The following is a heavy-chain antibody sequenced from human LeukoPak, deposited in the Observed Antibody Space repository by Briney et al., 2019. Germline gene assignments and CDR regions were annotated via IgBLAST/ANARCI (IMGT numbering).Heavy chain of an antibody. Sequence: ASVKVSCKASGYTFTSYGISWVRQAPGQGLEWMGWISAYNGNTNYAQKLQGRVTMTEDTSTDTAYMELSSLRSEDTAVYYCATVKWLRFLYYFDYWGQGTLVTVSS. CDR2: ISAYNGNT. V-gene: IGHV1-18*01. CDR3: ATVKWLRFLYYFDY. CDR1: GYTFTSYG. D-gene: IGHD5-12*01. J-gene: IGHJ4*02.